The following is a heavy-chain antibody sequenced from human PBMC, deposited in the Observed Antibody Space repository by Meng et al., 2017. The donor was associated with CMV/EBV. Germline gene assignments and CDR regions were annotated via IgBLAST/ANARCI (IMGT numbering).Heavy chain of an antibody. CDR2: INPNSGGT. V-gene: IGHV1-2*02. CDR3: ARVLRQQLVPGYFDY. D-gene: IGHD6-13*01. J-gene: IGHJ4*02. CDR1: GYTFTGYY. Sequence: ASVKVSCKASGYTFTGYYMHWVRQAPGQGLEWMGWINPNSGGTNCAQKFQGRVTMTRDTSISTAYMELSRLRSDDTAVYYCARVLRQQLVPGYFDYWGQGTLVTVSS.